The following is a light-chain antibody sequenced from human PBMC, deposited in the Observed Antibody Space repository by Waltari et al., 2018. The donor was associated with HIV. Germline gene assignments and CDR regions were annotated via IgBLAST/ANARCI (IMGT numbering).Light chain of an antibody. V-gene: IGLV1-44*01. CDR2: SNT. CDR1: NSNIGRYA. J-gene: IGLJ2*01. Sequence: QSVLTQPPSASGAPGQRVSISCSGGNSNIGRYAVSWYQQLPGTAPKLLIYSNTQRPSGVPDRFSGSKSGTSASLASGGRQSEDEADYYCAAWDDNLSGSVVFGGGTKLTVL. CDR3: AAWDDNLSGSVV.